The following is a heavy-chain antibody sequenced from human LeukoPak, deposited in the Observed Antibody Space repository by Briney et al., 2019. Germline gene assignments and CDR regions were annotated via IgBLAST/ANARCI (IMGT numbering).Heavy chain of an antibody. CDR1: GDSINPYY. CDR3: ARSFLDYMDV. Sequence: SETLSLTCTVSGDSINPYYWNWVRQPAGKGLEWVGFIYKSGSNNYNPSLKTRVTMSLDTSKNQFSLKLRSVTAADTAVYFCARSFLDYMDVWGKGTTVTVSS. V-gene: IGHV4-4*07. D-gene: IGHD2/OR15-2a*01. CDR2: IYKSGSN. J-gene: IGHJ6*03.